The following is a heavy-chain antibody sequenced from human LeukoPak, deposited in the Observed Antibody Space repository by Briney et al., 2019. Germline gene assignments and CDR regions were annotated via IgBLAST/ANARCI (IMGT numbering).Heavy chain of an antibody. CDR1: GFTFSNYA. V-gene: IGHV3-23*01. Sequence: GGSLRLSCAASGFTFSNYAMSWVRQAPGKGLEWVSAISGNGVYIYYVDSVKGRFTISRDNSKNTLYLQMNSLRAEDTAVYYCTRERRGYGGAFDIWGQGTMVTVSS. CDR3: TRERRGYGGAFDI. CDR2: ISGNGVYI. J-gene: IGHJ3*02. D-gene: IGHD5-18*01.